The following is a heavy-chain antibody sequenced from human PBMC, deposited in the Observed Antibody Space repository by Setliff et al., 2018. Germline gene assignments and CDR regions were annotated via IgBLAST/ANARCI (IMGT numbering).Heavy chain of an antibody. D-gene: IGHD2-15*01. CDR1: GFTFSSYT. Sequence: GGSLRLSCAGSGFTFSSYTMNWVRQAPGKGLEWVSSIISSGSHIYYADSVKGRFTSSRDNAKNSLYLQMNSLRADGTAVYYCTRDYGFCSGGSCSYYGMDVWGQGTTVTVSS. CDR3: TRDYGFCSGGSCSYYGMDV. J-gene: IGHJ6*02. CDR2: IISSGSHI. V-gene: IGHV3-21*01.